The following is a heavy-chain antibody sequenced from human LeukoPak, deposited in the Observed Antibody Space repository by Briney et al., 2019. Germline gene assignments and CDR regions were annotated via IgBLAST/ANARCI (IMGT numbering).Heavy chain of an antibody. D-gene: IGHD4-17*01. CDR3: ARGSMTTGFNGAFDI. V-gene: IGHV3-30-3*01. J-gene: IGHJ3*02. CDR1: RFTFSSYA. Sequence: PGGSLRLSCAASRFTFSSYAMHWVRQAPGKGLEWVAVTSYDGSNKYYADSVKGRFTISRDNSKNTLYLQMNSLRAEDTAVYYCARGSMTTGFNGAFDIWGQGTMVTVSS. CDR2: TSYDGSNK.